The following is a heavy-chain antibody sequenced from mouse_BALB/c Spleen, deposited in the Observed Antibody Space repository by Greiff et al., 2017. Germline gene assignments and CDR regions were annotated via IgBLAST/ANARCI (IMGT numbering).Heavy chain of an antibody. V-gene: IGHV1-87*01. D-gene: IGHD2-3*01. CDR2: IYPGDGDT. J-gene: IGHJ1*01. CDR1: GYTFTSYW. Sequence: VQLQQSGAELARPGASVKLSCKASGYTFTSYWMQWVKQRPGQGLEWIGAIYPGDGDTRYTQKFKGKATLTADKSSSTAYMQLSSLASEDSAVYYCARGIYDGSDWYFDVWGAGTTVTVSS. CDR3: ARGIYDGSDWYFDV.